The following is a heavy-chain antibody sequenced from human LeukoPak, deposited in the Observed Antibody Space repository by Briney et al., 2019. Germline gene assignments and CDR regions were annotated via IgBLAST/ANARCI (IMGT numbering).Heavy chain of an antibody. J-gene: IGHJ4*02. Sequence: PSETLSLTCTVSGGSINSYYWSWIRQPPGKGLEWIGEINHSGSTNYNPSLKSRVTISVDTSKNQFSLKLSSVTAADTAVYYCARGGWSGDYWGQGTLVTVSS. CDR3: ARGGWSGDY. D-gene: IGHD1-26*01. CDR2: INHSGST. CDR1: GGSINSYY. V-gene: IGHV4-34*01.